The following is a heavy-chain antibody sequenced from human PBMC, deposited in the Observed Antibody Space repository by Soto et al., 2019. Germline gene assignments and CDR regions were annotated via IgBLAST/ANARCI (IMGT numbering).Heavy chain of an antibody. CDR3: ARDFGYCSGGTCYTSFDY. V-gene: IGHV1-2*02. CDR1: GYTFTGYH. Sequence: QVQLVQSGAEVKKPGASVRVSCKASGYTFTGYHMHWVRQAPGQGLEWMGWINPNSGGTNYAQKFQGRVTMTRDTSISTVYMELSRLTSDDTAVYYCARDFGYCSGGTCYTSFDYWGQGTLVPVTS. CDR2: INPNSGGT. D-gene: IGHD2-15*01. J-gene: IGHJ4*02.